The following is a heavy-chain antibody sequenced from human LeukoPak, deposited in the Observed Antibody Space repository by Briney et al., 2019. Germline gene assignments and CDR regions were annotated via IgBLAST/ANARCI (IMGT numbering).Heavy chain of an antibody. D-gene: IGHD3-3*01. CDR2: IHSGGST. CDR3: AKDPDYDFWSGYLEY. Sequence: GGSLRLSCAASGFTVSSNYMSWVRQAPGKGLEWVSVIHSGGSTYYADSVKGRFTISRDNSKNTLHLQMNSLRAEDTAVYYCAKDPDYDFWSGYLEYWGQGTLVTVSS. V-gene: IGHV3-53*01. CDR1: GFTVSSNY. J-gene: IGHJ4*02.